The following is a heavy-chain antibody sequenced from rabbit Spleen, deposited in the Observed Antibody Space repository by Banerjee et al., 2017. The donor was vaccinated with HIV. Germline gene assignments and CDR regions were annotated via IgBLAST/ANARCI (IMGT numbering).Heavy chain of an antibody. V-gene: IGHV1S45*01. Sequence: QEQLVESGGDLVKPGTSLTLTCTASGFSFSSSYYMCWVRQAPGKGLECIACIYAGSSVSTYYANWAKGRFTISKTSSTTVTLQMTSLTAADTAMYFCGRGGNLWGPGTLVT. CDR1: GFSFSSSYY. CDR3: GRGGNL. CDR2: IYAGSSVST. J-gene: IGHJ4*01.